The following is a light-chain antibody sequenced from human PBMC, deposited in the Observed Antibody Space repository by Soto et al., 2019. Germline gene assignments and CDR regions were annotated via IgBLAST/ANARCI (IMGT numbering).Light chain of an antibody. CDR2: EVS. Sequence: QSVLTQPPSASGSPGQSVTISCIGTSSDVGGYNYVSWYQQHPGKAPQLMIYEVSKRPSGVPDRFSGSKSGNTASLTVSGLQAEDEADYYCSSYAASNNLGVFGGGTKLTV. CDR3: SSYAASNNLGV. CDR1: SSDVGGYNY. V-gene: IGLV2-8*01. J-gene: IGLJ2*01.